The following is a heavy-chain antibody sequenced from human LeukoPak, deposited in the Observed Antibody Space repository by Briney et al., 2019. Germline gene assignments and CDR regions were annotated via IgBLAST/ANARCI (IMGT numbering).Heavy chain of an antibody. Sequence: GGSLRLSCAASGFTFSSYGMHWVRQAPGKGLEWVAVISYDGSNKYYADSVKGRFTISRDNSKNTLYLQMNSLRAEDTAVYYCAEDRGRDGYNYGYNWFDPWGQGTLVTVSS. CDR3: AEDRGRDGYNYGYNWFDP. V-gene: IGHV3-30*18. D-gene: IGHD5-24*01. CDR1: GFTFSSYG. CDR2: ISYDGSNK. J-gene: IGHJ5*02.